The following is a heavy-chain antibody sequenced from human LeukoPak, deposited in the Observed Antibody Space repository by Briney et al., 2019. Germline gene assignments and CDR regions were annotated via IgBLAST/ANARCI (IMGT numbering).Heavy chain of an antibody. D-gene: IGHD3-16*02. CDR1: SPSLSGYY. CDR3: ARQRLYYDYVWGSYRQHLAFDY. V-gene: IGHV4-34*01. CDR2: INHRGST. J-gene: IGHJ4*02. Sequence: MASETLSLTCAVYSPSLSGYYWSWIRQPPGKGPEWIGEINHRGSTTYNPPLKRRVTISVDTSKNQFSLKLSSVTAADTAVYYCARQRLYYDYVWGSYRQHLAFDYWGQGTLVTVSS.